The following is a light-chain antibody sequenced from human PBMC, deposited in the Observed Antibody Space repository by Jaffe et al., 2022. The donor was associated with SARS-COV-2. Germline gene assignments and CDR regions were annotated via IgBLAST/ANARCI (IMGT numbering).Light chain of an antibody. CDR1: QTFNGY. CDR2: AAS. V-gene: IGKV1-39*01. Sequence: DIQMTQSPSSLSASAGDRVTITCRASQTFNGYVNWYQQKSGDAPKLLIYAASSLYSGVPSRFSGSGSGTDFILTISSLQPEDFATYFCQQSYSMPPTFGQGTKLEIK. J-gene: IGKJ2*01. CDR3: QQSYSMPPT.